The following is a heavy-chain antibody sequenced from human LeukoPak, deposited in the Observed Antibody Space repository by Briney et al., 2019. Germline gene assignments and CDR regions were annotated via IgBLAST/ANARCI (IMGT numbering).Heavy chain of an antibody. Sequence: PGGSLRLSCAASGFTFSSYSMNWVRQAPGKGLEWVSSISSSSSYIYYADSVKGRFTISRDNAKNSLYLQMNSLRAEDTAVYYCATPRGYCSGGSCYSGDYWGQGTLVTVSS. D-gene: IGHD2-15*01. J-gene: IGHJ4*02. CDR2: ISSSSSYI. CDR3: ATPRGYCSGGSCYSGDY. V-gene: IGHV3-21*01. CDR1: GFTFSSYS.